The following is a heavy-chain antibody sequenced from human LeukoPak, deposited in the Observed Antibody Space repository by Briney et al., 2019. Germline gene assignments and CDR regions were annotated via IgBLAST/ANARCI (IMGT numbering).Heavy chain of an antibody. J-gene: IGHJ4*02. CDR2: ISSRSSYI. D-gene: IGHD6-13*01. V-gene: IGHV3-21*01. CDR1: GFTFSSYS. Sequence: GGSLRLSCAASGFTFSSYSMNWVRQAPGKGLEWVSSISSRSSYIYYADSVKGRFTISRDNAKNSLYLQMNSLRAEDTAVYYCARGSHEAAAALDYWGQGTLVSVSS. CDR3: ARGSHEAAAALDY.